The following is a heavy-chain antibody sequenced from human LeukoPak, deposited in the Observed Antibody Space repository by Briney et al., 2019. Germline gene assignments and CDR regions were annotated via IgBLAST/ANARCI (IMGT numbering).Heavy chain of an antibody. CDR2: IIPIFGTA. CDR1: GGTFSSYA. CDR3: ERARGVSGSYEEIRY. J-gene: IGHJ4*02. Sequence: SVKVSCKASGGTFSSYAISWVRQAPGQGLEWMGGIIPIFGTANYAQKFQGRVTITADESTSTAYMELSSLRSEDTAVYYCERARGVSGSYEEIRYWGQGTLVTVSS. D-gene: IGHD1-26*01. V-gene: IGHV1-69*13.